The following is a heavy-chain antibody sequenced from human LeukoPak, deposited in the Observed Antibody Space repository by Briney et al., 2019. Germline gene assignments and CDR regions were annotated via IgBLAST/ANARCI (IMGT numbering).Heavy chain of an antibody. Sequence: SETLSLTCTVSGYSISSGYYRGWIRQPPGKGLEWIGSIYHSGSTYYNPSLKSRVTISVDTSKNQFSLKLSSVTAADTAVYYCARDPGSWFDPWGQGTLVTVSS. CDR1: GYSISSGYY. CDR2: IYHSGST. D-gene: IGHD2-15*01. J-gene: IGHJ5*02. V-gene: IGHV4-38-2*02. CDR3: ARDPGSWFDP.